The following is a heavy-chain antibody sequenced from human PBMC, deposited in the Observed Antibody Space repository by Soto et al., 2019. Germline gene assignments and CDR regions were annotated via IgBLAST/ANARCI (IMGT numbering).Heavy chain of an antibody. D-gene: IGHD6-13*01. J-gene: IGHJ5*02. CDR2: IWYDGSNK. CDR1: GFTFSSYG. Sequence: GGSLRLSCAASGFTFSSYGMHWVRQAPGKGLEWVAVIWYDGSNKYYADSVKGRFTISRDNSKNTLYLQMNSLRAEDTAVYYCASGAGIAASGPASNCFDPWGQGT. CDR3: ASGAGIAASGPASNCFDP. V-gene: IGHV3-33*01.